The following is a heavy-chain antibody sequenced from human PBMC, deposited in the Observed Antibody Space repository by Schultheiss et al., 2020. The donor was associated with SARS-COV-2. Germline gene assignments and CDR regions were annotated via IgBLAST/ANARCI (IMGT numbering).Heavy chain of an antibody. V-gene: IGHV4-59*12. CDR1: GASISSYY. CDR3: ARVFAYCSGGSCYSDWFDP. Sequence: SQTLSLTCSVSGASISSYYWHWIRQHPEKGLEWIGYIYHSGSSSSNPSLKSRVAISADTSKNQFSLKLSSVTAADTAVYYCARVFAYCSGGSCYSDWFDPWGQGTLVTVSS. D-gene: IGHD2-15*01. J-gene: IGHJ5*02. CDR2: IYHSGSS.